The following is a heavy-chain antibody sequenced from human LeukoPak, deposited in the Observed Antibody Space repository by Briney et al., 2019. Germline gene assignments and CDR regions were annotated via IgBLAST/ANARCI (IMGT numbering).Heavy chain of an antibody. CDR3: ARVPRQTADLDY. J-gene: IGHJ4*02. V-gene: IGHV1-8*01. Sequence: ASVKVSCKAPGYTFTSYDINWVRQATGQGLEWMGWMNPNSGNTGYAQKFQGRVTMTRNTSISTAYMELSSLRSEDTAVYYCARVPRQTADLDYWGQGTLVTVSS. CDR2: MNPNSGNT. CDR1: GYTFTSYD.